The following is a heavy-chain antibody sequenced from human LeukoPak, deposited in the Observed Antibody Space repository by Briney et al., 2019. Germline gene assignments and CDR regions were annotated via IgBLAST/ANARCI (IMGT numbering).Heavy chain of an antibody. D-gene: IGHD3-22*01. Sequence: GGSLRLSCAVSGLTLSNYGMSWVRQAPGKGLEWVAGLSGSGGGTNYADSVKGRFTISRDNRKNTLYLQMNSLRAEDTAVYFCAKRGVVIRVILVGFHKEAYYFDSWGQGALVTVSS. CDR3: AKRGVVIRVILVGFHKEAYYFDS. V-gene: IGHV3-23*01. J-gene: IGHJ4*02. CDR2: LSGSGGGT. CDR1: GLTLSNYG.